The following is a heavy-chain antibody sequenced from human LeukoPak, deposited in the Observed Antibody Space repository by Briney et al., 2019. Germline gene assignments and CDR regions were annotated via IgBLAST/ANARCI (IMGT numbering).Heavy chain of an antibody. J-gene: IGHJ5*02. V-gene: IGHV3-9*01. Sequence: PGGSLRLSCAASGFTFNDYAMQWVRQTPGKGLEWVGSISWNSGSIDYADSVKGRFTISRDNAKNSLYLQMNRLRLEDTALYYCAKGFSSVPFRNHFDRWGQGTLVTVSS. CDR2: ISWNSGSI. CDR1: GFTFNDYA. CDR3: AKGFSSVPFRNHFDR. D-gene: IGHD6-13*01.